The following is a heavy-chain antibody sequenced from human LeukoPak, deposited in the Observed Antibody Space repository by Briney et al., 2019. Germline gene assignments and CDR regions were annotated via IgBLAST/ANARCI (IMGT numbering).Heavy chain of an antibody. V-gene: IGHV3-48*02. J-gene: IGHJ4*01. CDR1: GFTFSSYS. Sequence: GGSLRLSCAASGFTFSSYSMNWVRQAPGKGLEWVSYISSSSSTIYYADSVKGRFTISRDNAKNSLYLQMNSLRDEDTAVYYCARDEDTFGGVIAFLYWGHETLVTVSS. CDR3: ARDEDTFGGVIAFLY. CDR2: ISSSSSTI. D-gene: IGHD3-16*02.